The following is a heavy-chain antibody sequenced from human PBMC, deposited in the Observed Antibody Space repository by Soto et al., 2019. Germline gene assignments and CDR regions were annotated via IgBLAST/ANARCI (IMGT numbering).Heavy chain of an antibody. CDR1: GGSISGYY. J-gene: IGHJ5*02. V-gene: IGHV4-59*08. CDR3: ARAPLDDLPLGDWFDP. CDR2: IYYSGST. Sequence: SETLSLTCAFSGGSISGYYWTWIRQPPGKGLEWIGYIYYSGSTYYNPSLKSRVTISVDTSKNQFSLKLSSVTAADTAVYYCARAPLDDLPLGDWFDPWGQGTLVTVSS. D-gene: IGHD3-16*01.